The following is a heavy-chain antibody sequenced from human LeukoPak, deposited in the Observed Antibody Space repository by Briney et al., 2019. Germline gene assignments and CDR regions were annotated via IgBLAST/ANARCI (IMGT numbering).Heavy chain of an antibody. D-gene: IGHD3-10*02. CDR2: ISSGGSTI. CDR1: GLTFSSYE. Sequence: GGSLRLSVAAPGLTFSSYEMNWVRQAPGKGLEWVSYISSGGSTIYYADSVKGRFTISRDNAKNSLYLQMNSLRAEDTAVYYCAELGITMIGGVWGKGTTVTISS. CDR3: AELGITMIGGV. J-gene: IGHJ6*04. V-gene: IGHV3-48*03.